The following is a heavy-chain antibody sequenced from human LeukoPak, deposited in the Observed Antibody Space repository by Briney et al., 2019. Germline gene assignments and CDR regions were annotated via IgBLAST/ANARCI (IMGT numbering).Heavy chain of an antibody. Sequence: GGSLRLSCAASGFTFSSYAMHWVRQAPGKGLEFVSGISTNGGSTYYADSVKGRFTISRDNSRNTLYLQMGSLRAEDMAVYYCARSLGWVAATPADYWGQGTLVTVSS. CDR1: GFTFSSYA. V-gene: IGHV3-64*02. D-gene: IGHD2-15*01. CDR3: ARSLGWVAATPADY. CDR2: ISTNGGST. J-gene: IGHJ4*02.